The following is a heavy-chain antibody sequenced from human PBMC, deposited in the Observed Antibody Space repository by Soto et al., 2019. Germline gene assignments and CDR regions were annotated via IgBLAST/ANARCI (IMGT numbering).Heavy chain of an antibody. Sequence: GESLKISCKGSGYSFTSYWISWVRQMPGKGLEWMGRIDPSASYTNYSPSFQGHVTISADKSISTAYLKWSSLKASDTAMYYCARLPSMDYYYGMDVWGQGTTVTVSS. CDR2: IDPSASYT. V-gene: IGHV5-10-1*01. D-gene: IGHD2-8*01. J-gene: IGHJ6*01. CDR3: ARLPSMDYYYGMDV. CDR1: GYSFTSYW.